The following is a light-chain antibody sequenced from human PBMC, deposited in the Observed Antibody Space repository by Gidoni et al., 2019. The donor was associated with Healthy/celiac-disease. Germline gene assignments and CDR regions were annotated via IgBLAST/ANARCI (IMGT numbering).Light chain of an antibody. J-gene: IGKJ5*01. CDR2: DTS. V-gene: IGKV3-11*01. CDR3: QQRSNWVIT. Sequence: EIVLTQSPATLSFSPGERATLSCRASQSVSSFLAWYQQKPGKAPRILIYDTSNMATGIQTRCSGSGSGTDFTLTISSLEPEDFAVYYCQQRSNWVITFXXXTRLEIK. CDR1: QSVSSF.